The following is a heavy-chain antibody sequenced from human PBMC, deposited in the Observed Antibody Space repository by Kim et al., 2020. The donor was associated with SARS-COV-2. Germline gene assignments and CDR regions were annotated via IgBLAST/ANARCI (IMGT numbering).Heavy chain of an antibody. Sequence: GGSLRLSCEASGFSFSDYAMHWVRQAPGKGLEWVSYISSSASYKYYADSVKGRFTISRDRAKNSLFLQMDSLRAEDTGVYYCAIERGNASVTRWFLDLWGRGTRVIVSS. J-gene: IGHJ2*01. CDR1: GFSFSDYA. CDR2: ISSSASYK. V-gene: IGHV3-21*01. D-gene: IGHD2-21*02. CDR3: AIERGNASVTRWFLDL.